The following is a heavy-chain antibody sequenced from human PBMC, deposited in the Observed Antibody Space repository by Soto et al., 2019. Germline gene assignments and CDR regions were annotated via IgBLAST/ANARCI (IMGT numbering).Heavy chain of an antibody. CDR1: GFSLSTSGMC. V-gene: IGHV2-70*01. D-gene: IGHD6-19*01. CDR3: ARIRNTRGSGWYYFDY. Sequence: SGPTLVNPTQTLTLTCTFSGFSLSTSGMCVSWIRQPPGKALEWLALIDWDDVKYYSTSLKTRLTISKDTSKNQVVLTMTNMDPVDTAPYYCARIRNTRGSGWYYFDYWGQGTLVTVSS. CDR2: IDWDDVK. J-gene: IGHJ4*02.